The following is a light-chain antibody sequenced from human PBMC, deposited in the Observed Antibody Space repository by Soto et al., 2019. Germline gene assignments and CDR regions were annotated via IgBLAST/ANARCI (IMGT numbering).Light chain of an antibody. CDR3: SSYAGSNNYVV. J-gene: IGLJ2*01. V-gene: IGLV2-8*01. CDR2: GVS. CDR1: SSDVGTYNY. Sequence: QSVLTQPASVSASPGQSITISCTGTSSDVGTYNYVSWYQQRPGKVPKLIIYGVSKRPSGVPDRFSGSKSGNTASLTVSGLQAEDEGDYYCSSYAGSNNYVVFGGGTKLTVL.